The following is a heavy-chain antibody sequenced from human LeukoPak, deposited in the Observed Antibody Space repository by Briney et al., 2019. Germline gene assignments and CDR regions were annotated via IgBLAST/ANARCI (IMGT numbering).Heavy chain of an antibody. J-gene: IGHJ6*02. CDR2: ISWNSGSI. D-gene: IGHD1-26*01. CDR1: GFTFDDYA. CDR3: AKDRGSGSYYYYYYGMDV. Sequence: PGGSLRLSCAASGFTFDDYAMHWVRHAPGKGLEWVSGISWNSGSIGYADSVKGRFTISRDNAKNSLYLQMNSLRAEGTALYYCAKDRGSGSYYYYYYGMDVWGQGTTITVSS. V-gene: IGHV3-9*01.